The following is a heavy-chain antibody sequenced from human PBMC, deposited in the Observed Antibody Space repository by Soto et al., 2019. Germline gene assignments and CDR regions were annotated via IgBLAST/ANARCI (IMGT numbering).Heavy chain of an antibody. CDR2: TRNRANGYTT. V-gene: IGHV3-72*01. J-gene: IGHJ4*02. D-gene: IGHD3-10*01. Sequence: EVQLVESGGGLVQPGGSLRLSCAASGFTFSDHYMDWVRQAPPKGLEWVGRTRNRANGYTTEYAASVKGRFTISRDDSKNSLYLQMNSLKIEDTAVYYCARAFYGSGSYSLDYWGQGALVTVSS. CDR1: GFTFSDHY. CDR3: ARAFYGSGSYSLDY.